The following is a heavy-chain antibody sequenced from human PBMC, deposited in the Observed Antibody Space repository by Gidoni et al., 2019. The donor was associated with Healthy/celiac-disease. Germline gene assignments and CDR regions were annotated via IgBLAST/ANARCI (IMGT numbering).Heavy chain of an antibody. V-gene: IGHV4-39*01. CDR2: IYYSGIT. Sequence: QLQLQESGPGLVKPSETLSLTCTVSGGSISSSSYYWGWSRPPPGKGLEWIGSIYYSGITYSNPSLKSRVTISVDTSKNQFSLKLSSVTAADTALYYCARHDLSIGHEIWGQGTLVTVSS. J-gene: IGHJ4*02. CDR1: GGSISSSSYY. CDR3: ARHDLSIGHEI.